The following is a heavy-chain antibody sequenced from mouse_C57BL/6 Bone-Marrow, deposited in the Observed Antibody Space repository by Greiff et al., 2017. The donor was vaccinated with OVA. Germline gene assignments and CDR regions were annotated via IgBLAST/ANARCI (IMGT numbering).Heavy chain of an antibody. CDR2: ISSGGDYI. CDR3: TRLLDAMDY. CDR1: GFTFSSYA. V-gene: IGHV5-9-1*02. D-gene: IGHD2-1*01. J-gene: IGHJ4*01. Sequence: EVKLQESGAGLVKPGGSLKLSCAASGFTFSSYAMYWVRQTPEKRLEWVAYISSGGDYIYYADTVKGRFTISRDNARNTLYLQMSSLKSEDTAMYYCTRLLDAMDYWGQETSVTVSS.